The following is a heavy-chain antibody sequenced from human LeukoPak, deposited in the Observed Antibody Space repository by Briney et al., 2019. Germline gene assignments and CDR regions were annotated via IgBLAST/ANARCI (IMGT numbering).Heavy chain of an antibody. D-gene: IGHD6-13*01. CDR1: GGSISSYY. V-gene: IGHV4-59*01. CDR2: IYYSGST. J-gene: IGHJ4*02. Sequence: PSETLSLTRTVSGGSISSYYWSWIRQPPGKGLEWIGYIYYSGSTNYNPSLKSRVTISVDTSKNQFSLKLSSVTAADTAVYYCARGAAAGIPYFDYWGQGTLVSVSS. CDR3: ARGAAAGIPYFDY.